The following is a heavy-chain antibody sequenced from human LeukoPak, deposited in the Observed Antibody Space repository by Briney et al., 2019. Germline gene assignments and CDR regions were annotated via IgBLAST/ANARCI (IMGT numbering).Heavy chain of an antibody. D-gene: IGHD2-2*01. Sequence: ASVKVSCKASGGTFSIYAISWVRQAPGQGLEWMGGIIPIFGTANYAQKFQGRVTITADESTSTAYMELSSLRSEDTAVYYCARSAAAYYYYYGMDVWGQGTTVTVSS. CDR3: ARSAAAYYYYYGMDV. J-gene: IGHJ6*02. CDR2: IIPIFGTA. CDR1: GGTFSIYA. V-gene: IGHV1-69*13.